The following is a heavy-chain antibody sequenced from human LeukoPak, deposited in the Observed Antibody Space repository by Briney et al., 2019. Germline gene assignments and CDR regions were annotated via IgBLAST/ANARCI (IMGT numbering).Heavy chain of an antibody. CDR1: GYTFTSHY. J-gene: IGHJ4*02. CDR3: ARSPSGQLDY. CDR2: INPANGGT. D-gene: IGHD1-1*01. V-gene: IGHV1-2*02. Sequence: AAVKVSCKTSGYTFTSHYIHWVRQAPGQGLEHVGWINPANGGTNYAQKFQGRVIMTRDTSISTAYMQLSSLTSDDTAVYYCARSPSGQLDYWGRGTLVSVSS.